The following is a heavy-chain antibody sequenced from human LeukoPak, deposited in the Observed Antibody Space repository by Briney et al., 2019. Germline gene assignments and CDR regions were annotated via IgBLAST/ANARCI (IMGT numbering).Heavy chain of an antibody. J-gene: IGHJ6*03. Sequence: ASVKVSCKASGYTFGRYGISWVRQAPGQGLEWLGWIGGYKGNTNYAQKFQGRVTMTRDTSISTAYMELSRLRSDDTAVYYCARNRVPYYGSGSYGAGNMDVWGKGTTVTVSS. D-gene: IGHD3-10*01. CDR2: IGGYKGNT. CDR3: ARNRVPYYGSGSYGAGNMDV. CDR1: GYTFGRYG. V-gene: IGHV1-18*01.